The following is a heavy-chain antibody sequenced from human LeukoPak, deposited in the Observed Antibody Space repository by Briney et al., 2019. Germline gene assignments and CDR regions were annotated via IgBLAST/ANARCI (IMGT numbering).Heavy chain of an antibody. D-gene: IGHD6-19*01. CDR1: GGSISSSSYY. J-gene: IGHJ4*02. CDR2: IYYSGST. V-gene: IGHV4-39*07. CDR3: ARGTGGIAVADYYFDY. Sequence: PSETLSLTCTVSGGSISSSSYYWGWIRQPPGKGLEWIGSIYYSGSTYYNPSLKSRVTISVDTSKNQFSLKLSSVTAADTAVYYCARGTGGIAVADYYFDYWGQGTLVTVSS.